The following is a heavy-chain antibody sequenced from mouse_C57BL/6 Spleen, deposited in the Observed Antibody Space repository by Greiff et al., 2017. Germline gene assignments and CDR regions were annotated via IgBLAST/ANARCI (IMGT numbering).Heavy chain of an antibody. Sequence: QVQLKESGAELVRPGTSVKVSCKASGYAFTNYLIEWVKQRPGQGLEWIGVINPGSGGTNYNETFKGKATLTADKTSSTAYMQLSSLTSEDSAVYFCARDGYSYYFDYWGQGTTLTVSS. CDR1: GYAFTNYL. CDR2: INPGSGGT. CDR3: ARDGYSYYFDY. D-gene: IGHD2-3*01. J-gene: IGHJ2*01. V-gene: IGHV1-54*01.